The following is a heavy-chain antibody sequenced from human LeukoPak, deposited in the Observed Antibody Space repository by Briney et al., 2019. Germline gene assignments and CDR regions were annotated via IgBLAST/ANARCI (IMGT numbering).Heavy chain of an antibody. CDR2: IGGSGSYT. D-gene: IGHD5-18*01. V-gene: IGHV3-23*01. CDR1: GFTFSAYA. CDR3: ARGARQLWLLTYNWFDP. Sequence: GGSLRLSCAASGFTFSAYAMIWVRQAPGKGLEWVSVIGGSGSYTYYADSVKGRFTISRDNSKDTLYLQMNSLRAEDTAVYYCARGARQLWLLTYNWFDPWGQGTLVTVSS. J-gene: IGHJ5*02.